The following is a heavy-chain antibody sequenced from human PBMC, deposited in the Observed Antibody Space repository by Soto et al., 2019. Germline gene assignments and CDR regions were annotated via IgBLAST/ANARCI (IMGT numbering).Heavy chain of an antibody. D-gene: IGHD6-13*01. Sequence: EVQLVESGGTLVQPGGSLRLSCAASGFTFIDYGMNWVRQAPGKGLEWIAYISGTSSTIHYADSVKGRFTIFRDNAENSLYLQMRGLGDEDTAVYYCVRDRSSISQYWGQGTLVAVSS. CDR1: GFTFIDYG. CDR3: VRDRSSISQY. V-gene: IGHV3-48*02. CDR2: ISGTSSTI. J-gene: IGHJ4*02.